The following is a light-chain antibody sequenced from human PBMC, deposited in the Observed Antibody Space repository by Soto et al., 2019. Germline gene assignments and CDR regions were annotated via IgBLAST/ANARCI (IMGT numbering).Light chain of an antibody. V-gene: IGKV1-33*01. CDR2: DAS. Sequence: DIQMTQSPSSLSASVGDRVTITCQASQDISHYLNWYQQKPGKAPKLLIYDASNLETGVPSRFSGSGSGTDFTFTISSLQPEDIATYYCQQYDNLPITFGQGKRLEI. CDR3: QQYDNLPIT. CDR1: QDISHY. J-gene: IGKJ5*01.